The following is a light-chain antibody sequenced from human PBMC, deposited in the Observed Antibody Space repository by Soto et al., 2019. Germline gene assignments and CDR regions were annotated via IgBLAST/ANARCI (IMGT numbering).Light chain of an antibody. CDR3: SSYTSSSTVV. CDR1: SSDVGGYNY. Sequence: QSALTQPASVSGSPGQSITISCTGTSSDVGGYNYVSWYQQHPGKAPKLMIFDVSNRPSEVPNRFSGSRSGNTASLTISGLQAEDEADYYCSSYTSSSTVVFGGGTKLTVL. V-gene: IGLV2-14*01. CDR2: DVS. J-gene: IGLJ2*01.